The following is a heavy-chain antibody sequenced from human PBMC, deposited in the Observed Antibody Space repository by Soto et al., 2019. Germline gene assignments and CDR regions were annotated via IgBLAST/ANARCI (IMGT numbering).Heavy chain of an antibody. CDR3: ARGPYYCSSTTCSYNWFDP. CDR1: GDSISNYY. CDR2: IYHSGNT. V-gene: IGHV4-59*01. Sequence: SETLSLTCTVSGDSISNYYWNWIRQPPGKGLEWIGNIYHSGNTNYNPSLKSRVTISVDTSKNQFSLKLSSVTAADAAVYYCARGPYYCSSTTCSYNWFDPWGRGTLVTVSS. J-gene: IGHJ5*02. D-gene: IGHD2-2*01.